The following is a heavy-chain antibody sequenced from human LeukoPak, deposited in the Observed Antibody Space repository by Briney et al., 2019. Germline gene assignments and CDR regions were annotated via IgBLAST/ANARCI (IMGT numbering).Heavy chain of an antibody. Sequence: SETLSLTCTVSGYSISSGYYWGWIRQPPGKGLEWIGSIYHSGSTYYNPSLKSRVTISVDTSKNQFSLKLSSVTAADTAVYYCARERSSSCDYWGQGTLVTVSS. V-gene: IGHV4-38-2*02. CDR3: ARERSSSCDY. J-gene: IGHJ4*02. CDR1: GYSISSGYY. CDR2: IYHSGST. D-gene: IGHD6-13*01.